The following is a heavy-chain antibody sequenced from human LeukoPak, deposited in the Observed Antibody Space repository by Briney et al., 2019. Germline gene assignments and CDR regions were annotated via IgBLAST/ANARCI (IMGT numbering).Heavy chain of an antibody. J-gene: IGHJ6*03. D-gene: IGHD3-10*01. CDR2: IYHSGST. Sequence: SETLSLTCTVSGGSISSYYWSWIRQPAGKGLEWIGEIYHSGSTNYNPSLKSRVTISVDKSKNQFSLKLSSVTAADTAVYYCARTNFGAYGSGRYYMDVWGKGTTVTISS. CDR1: GGSISSYY. CDR3: ARTNFGAYGSGRYYMDV. V-gene: IGHV4-59*08.